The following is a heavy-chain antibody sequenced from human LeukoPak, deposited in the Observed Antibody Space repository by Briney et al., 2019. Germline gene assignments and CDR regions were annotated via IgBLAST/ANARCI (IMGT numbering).Heavy chain of an antibody. CDR1: GFTFRSYW. CDR3: ARVEYSGWNLEY. D-gene: IGHD5-12*01. CDR2: INQGGSVQ. J-gene: IGHJ4*02. Sequence: GGSLRLSCAASGFTFRSYWMSWVRQAPGKGLEWVADINQGGSVQYYMDSVKGRFTISRDDAKNSLYVQMNSLRDEDTAVYYCARVEYSGWNLEYWGQGTLVTVSS. V-gene: IGHV3-7*01.